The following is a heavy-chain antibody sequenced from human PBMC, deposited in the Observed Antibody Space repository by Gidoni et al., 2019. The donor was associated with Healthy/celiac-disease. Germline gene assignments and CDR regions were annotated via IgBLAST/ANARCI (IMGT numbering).Heavy chain of an antibody. D-gene: IGHD6-13*01. J-gene: IGHJ4*02. V-gene: IGHV3-23*01. Sequence: EVQLLESGGGLVQPGGSLRLSCAASGFTFSSYAMSWVRQAPGKGLEWVSAISGSGGSTYYADSVKGRFTISRDNSKNTLYLQMNSLRAEDTAVYYCASWGSSWSDFDYWGQGTLVTVSS. CDR3: ASWGSSWSDFDY. CDR1: GFTFSSYA. CDR2: ISGSGGST.